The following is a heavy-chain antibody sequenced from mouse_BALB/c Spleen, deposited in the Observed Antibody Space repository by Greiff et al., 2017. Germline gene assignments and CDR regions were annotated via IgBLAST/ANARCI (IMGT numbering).Heavy chain of an antibody. CDR3: ARGKLGRGTQDWFAY. CDR1: GYTFTNYW. V-gene: IGHV1-63*02. Sequence: QVQLQQSGAELVRPGTSVKLSCKAAGYTFTNYWIGWVKQRPGHGLEWIGAIYPGGGYTNYNEKFKGKATLTADTSSSTAYMQLSSLTSEVSAIYYCARGKLGRGTQDWFAYWGQGTLVTVSA. D-gene: IGHD4-1*01. CDR2: IYPGGGYT. J-gene: IGHJ3*01.